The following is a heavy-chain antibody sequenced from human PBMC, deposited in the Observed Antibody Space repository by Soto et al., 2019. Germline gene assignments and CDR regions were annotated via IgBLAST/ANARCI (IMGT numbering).Heavy chain of an antibody. CDR3: ARGLLGGFGELLGDAFDI. Sequence: VSVNLYCKTAGYTISIYDINWVRQATRQGLEWMGWMNPNSGNTGYAQKFQGRVTMTRNTSISTAYMELSSLRSEDTAVYYCARGLLGGFGELLGDAFDIWGQGTMVTVSS. D-gene: IGHD3-10*01. CDR2: MNPNSGNT. J-gene: IGHJ3*02. V-gene: IGHV1-8*01. CDR1: GYTISIYD.